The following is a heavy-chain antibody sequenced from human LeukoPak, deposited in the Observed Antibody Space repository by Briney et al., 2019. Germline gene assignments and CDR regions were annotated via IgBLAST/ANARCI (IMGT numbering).Heavy chain of an antibody. CDR2: FDPEDGET. D-gene: IGHD6-13*01. Sequence: ASVKVSCKVSGYTLTELSMHWVRQAPGKGLEWMGGFDPEDGETIYAQKFQGRVTMTEDTSTDTAYMELSSLRSEDTAVYYCATIAAAGPPYYYYGMDVWGQGTTVTVSS. CDR3: ATIAAAGPPYYYYGMDV. CDR1: GYTLTELS. J-gene: IGHJ6*02. V-gene: IGHV1-24*01.